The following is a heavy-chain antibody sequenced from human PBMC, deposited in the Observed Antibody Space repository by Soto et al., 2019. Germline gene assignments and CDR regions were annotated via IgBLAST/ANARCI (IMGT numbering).Heavy chain of an antibody. D-gene: IGHD3-16*02. CDR3: ARWPQPRYTADPYAVDV. V-gene: IGHV1-69*11. CDR1: GGTFSSSG. Sequence: QVHLVQSGTEVKKPGSSVKVSCKASGGTFSSSGFSWVRQAPGQGLEWMGMIVPSLDTTNYAQKFQARVTITADEVTSTAYMEWRSLRSADTAVYYCARWPQPRYTADPYAVDVWGQGTRVIFSS. CDR2: IVPSLDTT. J-gene: IGHJ6*02.